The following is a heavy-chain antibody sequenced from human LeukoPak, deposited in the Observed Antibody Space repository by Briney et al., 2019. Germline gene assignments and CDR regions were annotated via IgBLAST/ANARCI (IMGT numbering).Heavy chain of an antibody. CDR2: INHSGST. J-gene: IGHJ3*02. CDR3: ARWENYDSSDHPVGAFDI. CDR1: GGSFSGYY. V-gene: IGHV4-34*01. Sequence: PSETLSLTCAVYGGSFSGYYWSWIRQPPGKGLEWIGEINHSGSTNYNPSLKSRVTISVDTSKNQFSLKLSSVTAADTAVYYCARWENYDSSDHPVGAFDIWGQGTMVTVSS. D-gene: IGHD3-22*01.